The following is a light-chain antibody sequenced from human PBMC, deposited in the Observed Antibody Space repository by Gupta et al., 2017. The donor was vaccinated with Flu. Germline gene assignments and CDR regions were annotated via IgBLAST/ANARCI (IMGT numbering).Light chain of an antibody. Sequence: SYELTQSPSVSVSPGQPDRITCSGDALTKQYAYWYQQKPGQAPVLVLYKDSERPAGIPERFSGSRSGTTGTVTISGVEEEDEADYYCQATDSSGSYVFGTGTKVTVL. J-gene: IGLJ1*01. CDR1: ALTKQY. CDR3: QATDSSGSYV. CDR2: KDS. V-gene: IGLV3-25*02.